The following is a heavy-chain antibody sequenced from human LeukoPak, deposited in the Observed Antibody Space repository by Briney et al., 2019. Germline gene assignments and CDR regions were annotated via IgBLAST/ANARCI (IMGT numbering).Heavy chain of an antibody. D-gene: IGHD4-23*01. CDR3: AKDHRMTTVVRGAFDI. J-gene: IGHJ3*02. CDR1: GFTFDDYA. V-gene: IGHV3-9*01. CDR2: ISWNSGSI. Sequence: GGSLRLSCAASGFTFDDYAMHWVRQAPGKGLEWVSGISWNSGSIGYADSVKGRFTISRDNAKNSLYLQMNSLRAEDTALYYCAKDHRMTTVVRGAFDIWGQGTMVTVSS.